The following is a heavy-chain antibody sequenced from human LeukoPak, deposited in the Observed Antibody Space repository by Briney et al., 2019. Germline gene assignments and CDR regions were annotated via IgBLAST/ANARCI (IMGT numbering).Heavy chain of an antibody. V-gene: IGHV3-23*01. J-gene: IGHJ4*02. CDR1: GFTFSSYG. CDR2: ISAGGGST. Sequence: GGSLRLSCAASGFTFSSYGMHWVRQAPGKGLEWVSAISAGGGSTYYADSMKGRFTISRDNSENTLYLQMNSLRAEDTAVYYCAKYIVLTATRPFDYWGQGTLVTVSS. CDR3: AKYIVLTATRPFDY. D-gene: IGHD2-21*02.